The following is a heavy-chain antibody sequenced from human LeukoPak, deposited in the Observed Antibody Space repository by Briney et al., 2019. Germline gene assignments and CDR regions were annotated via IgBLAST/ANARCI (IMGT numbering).Heavy chain of an antibody. J-gene: IGHJ6*02. CDR1: GYTFTSYD. CDR3: ASQETPGTFAYYGMDV. CDR2: MNPNSGNT. V-gene: IGHV1-8*01. Sequence: ASVKVSCKASGYTFTSYDINWVRQATGQGLEWMGWMNPNSGNTGYAQKFQGRVTMTRNTSISTAYMELSSLRSEDTAVYYCASQETPGTFAYYGMDVWGQGTTVTVSS.